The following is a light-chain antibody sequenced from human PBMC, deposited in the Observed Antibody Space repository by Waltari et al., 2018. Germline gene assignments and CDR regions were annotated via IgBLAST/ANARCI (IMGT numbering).Light chain of an antibody. CDR1: QSIISY. CDR3: QQYGSSPWT. V-gene: IGKV1-16*01. J-gene: IGKJ1*01. Sequence: DIQMTQSPSSLSASVGDRVTITCRASQSIISYLAWYQQKPGKAPKVLIYAASTLQSGVPSRFSGSGSGTDFTLTISRLESEDFAVYYCQQYGSSPWTFGQGTKVEIK. CDR2: AAS.